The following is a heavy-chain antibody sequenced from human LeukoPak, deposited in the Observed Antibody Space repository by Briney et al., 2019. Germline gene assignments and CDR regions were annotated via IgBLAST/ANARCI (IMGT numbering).Heavy chain of an antibody. Sequence: PSQTLSLTCTVSGGSISSGDYYWSWIRQAPGKGLEWIGYHYYSGTTNYSPSLKSRVDISIDTFRNQFSLRLTSVIAADTAVYYCARGRYYGDYIDYWGQGALVTVSS. D-gene: IGHD4-17*01. V-gene: IGHV4-30-4*01. CDR2: HYYSGTT. J-gene: IGHJ4*02. CDR3: ARGRYYGDYIDY. CDR1: GGSISSGDYY.